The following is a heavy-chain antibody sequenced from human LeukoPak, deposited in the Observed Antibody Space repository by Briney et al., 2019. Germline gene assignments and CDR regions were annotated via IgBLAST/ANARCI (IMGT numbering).Heavy chain of an antibody. CDR3: ARQGSGNYLSPVNY. CDR1: GGSISSSSYY. J-gene: IGHJ4*02. Sequence: SETLSLTCTVSGGSISSSSYYWGWIRQPPGKGLEWIGTIYYSGSTYYNPSLKSRVTISVDTSKNQFSLKLSSVTVADTAVYYCARQGSGNYLSPVNYWGQGTLVTVSS. D-gene: IGHD1-26*01. CDR2: IYYSGST. V-gene: IGHV4-39*01.